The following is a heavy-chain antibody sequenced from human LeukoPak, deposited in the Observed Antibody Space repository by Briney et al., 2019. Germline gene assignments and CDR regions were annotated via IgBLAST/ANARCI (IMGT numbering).Heavy chain of an antibody. Sequence: PSETLSLTCTVSSDSISTSGYYWSWIRQHPGGGLEWIGYIYFSGNTYYNPSLKSRVTISVDISKNHFSLKLTSVTAADTAVYFCARVNYYDSSGHFANFDYWGQGTLVTVSS. D-gene: IGHD3-22*01. CDR2: IYFSGNT. CDR1: SDSISTSGYY. CDR3: ARVNYYDSSGHFANFDY. J-gene: IGHJ4*02. V-gene: IGHV4-31*03.